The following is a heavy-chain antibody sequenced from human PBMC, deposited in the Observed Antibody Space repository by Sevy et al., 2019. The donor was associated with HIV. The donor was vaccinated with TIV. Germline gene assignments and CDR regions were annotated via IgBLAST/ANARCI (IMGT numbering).Heavy chain of an antibody. CDR3: ARDLSYDSSGYHPDY. J-gene: IGHJ4*02. Sequence: ASVKVSCKASGYTFTGYYMHWVRQAPGQGLEWMGWINPNSGGTNYAQKFQGRVTMTRDTSISTAYMELSRLRSDDTAVYYCARDLSYDSSGYHPDYWGQGTLVTVSS. V-gene: IGHV1-2*02. CDR1: GYTFTGYY. CDR2: INPNSGGT. D-gene: IGHD3-22*01.